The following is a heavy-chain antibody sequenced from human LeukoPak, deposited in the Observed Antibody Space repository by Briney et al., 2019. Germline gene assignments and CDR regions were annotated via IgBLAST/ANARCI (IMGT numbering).Heavy chain of an antibody. CDR2: INPNSGGT. Sequence: EASVKVSCKASGYTFTSHAMHWVRQAPGQGLEWMGWINPNSGGTNYAQKFQGRVTMTRDTSISTAYMELSRLRSDDTAVYYCARVSVGGYYMDVWGKGTTVTISS. V-gene: IGHV1-2*02. D-gene: IGHD3-16*01. J-gene: IGHJ6*03. CDR1: GYTFTSHA. CDR3: ARVSVGGYYMDV.